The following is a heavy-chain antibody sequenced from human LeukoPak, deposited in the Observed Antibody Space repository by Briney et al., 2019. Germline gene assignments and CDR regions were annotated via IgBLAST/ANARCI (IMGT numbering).Heavy chain of an antibody. CDR2: ISWNSGSI. Sequence: GGSLRLSCAASGFTFDDYAMHWVRQAPGKGLEWVSGISWNSGSIGYADSVKGRFTISRDNAKNSLYLQTNSLRAEDTALYYCAKDKGYSSSWANFDYWGQGTLVTVSS. J-gene: IGHJ4*02. V-gene: IGHV3-9*01. CDR3: AKDKGYSSSWANFDY. D-gene: IGHD6-13*01. CDR1: GFTFDDYA.